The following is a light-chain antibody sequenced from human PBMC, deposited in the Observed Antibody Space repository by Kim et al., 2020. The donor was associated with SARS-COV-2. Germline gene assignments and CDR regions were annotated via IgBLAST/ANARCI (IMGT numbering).Light chain of an antibody. V-gene: IGKV2-28*01. CDR1: QSLLHSNGYNY. CDR2: LGS. Sequence: EPAPIACRSSQSLLHSNGYNYLDWYLQKPGQSPQLLIYLGSNRASGVPDRFSGSGSGTDFTLKISRVEAEDVGVYYCMQALQTPPTFGQGTKLEI. J-gene: IGKJ2*01. CDR3: MQALQTPPT.